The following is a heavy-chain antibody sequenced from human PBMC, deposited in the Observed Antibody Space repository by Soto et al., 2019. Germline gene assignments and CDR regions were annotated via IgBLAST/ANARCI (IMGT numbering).Heavy chain of an antibody. D-gene: IGHD1-26*01. Sequence: QITLKESGPTLVKPTQTLTLTCTFSGFSLTTYRVGVGWIRQPPGEALEWLAVIYWDDSKTYRPSLESRLTITKDTSKNQVALTRTNMDSLDTATYYWAHAYGGRSLYWGQGTLVTVSS. CDR2: IYWDDSK. CDR1: GFSLTTYRVG. J-gene: IGHJ4*02. V-gene: IGHV2-5*02. CDR3: AHAYGGRSLY.